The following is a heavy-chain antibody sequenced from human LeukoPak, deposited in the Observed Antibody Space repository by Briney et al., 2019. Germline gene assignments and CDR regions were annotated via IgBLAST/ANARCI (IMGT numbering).Heavy chain of an antibody. CDR2: ISAYNGNT. V-gene: IGHV1-18*04. D-gene: IGHD2-2*01. CDR3: ARGYCSSTSCYRVDSFRPRLDY. CDR1: GYTFTGYY. Sequence: ASVKVSCKASGYTFTGYYMHWVRQAPGQGLEWMGWISAYNGNTNYAQKLQVRVTMTTDTSTSTAYMELRSLRSDDTAVYYCARGYCSSTSCYRVDSFRPRLDYWGQGTLVTVSS. J-gene: IGHJ4*02.